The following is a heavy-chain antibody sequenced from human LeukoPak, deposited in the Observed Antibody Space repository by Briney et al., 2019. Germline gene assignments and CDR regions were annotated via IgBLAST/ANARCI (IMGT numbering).Heavy chain of an antibody. CDR2: ISSSGSTI. J-gene: IGHJ5*02. D-gene: IGHD3-10*01. Sequence: GGSLRLSCAASGFTFSSYWIHWVRQAPGKGLEWVSYISSSGSTIYYADSVKGRFTISRDNAKNSLYLQMNSLRAEDTAVYYCARGHLVVRRLNWFDPWGQGTLVTVSS. CDR3: ARGHLVVRRLNWFDP. CDR1: GFTFSSYW. V-gene: IGHV3-48*04.